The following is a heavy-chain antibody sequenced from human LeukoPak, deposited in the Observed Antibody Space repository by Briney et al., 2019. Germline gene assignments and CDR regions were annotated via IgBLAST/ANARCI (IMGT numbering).Heavy chain of an antibody. Sequence: ASVKVSSKASGYTFTSYDINWVRQATGQGLVWMGWLNPTSGNTGCAQKFQSRVTMTRNTSISTAYMELSSLRSEDTAVYYCARGSPGGYCSGGSCPFFDSWGQGTLVTVSS. CDR2: LNPTSGNT. D-gene: IGHD2-15*01. J-gene: IGHJ4*02. V-gene: IGHV1-8*01. CDR1: GYTFTSYD. CDR3: ARGSPGGYCSGGSCPFFDS.